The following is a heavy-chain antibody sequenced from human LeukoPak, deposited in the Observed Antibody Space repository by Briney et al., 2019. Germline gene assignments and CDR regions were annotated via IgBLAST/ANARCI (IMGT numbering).Heavy chain of an antibody. Sequence: ASVKVSCKASGYTFTSYYIHWVRQAPAQGLEWMGIINPSGGSTIYAQKFQGRVTMTRDMSTSTVYMELSSLRSEDTAVYHCARDGSSSGWFDPWGQGTLVTVSS. CDR2: INPSGGST. D-gene: IGHD6-6*01. CDR3: ARDGSSSGWFDP. J-gene: IGHJ5*02. V-gene: IGHV1-46*01. CDR1: GYTFTSYY.